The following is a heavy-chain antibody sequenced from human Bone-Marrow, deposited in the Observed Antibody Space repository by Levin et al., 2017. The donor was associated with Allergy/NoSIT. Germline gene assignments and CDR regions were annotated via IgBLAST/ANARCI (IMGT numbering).Heavy chain of an antibody. J-gene: IGHJ4*02. CDR3: ARGAWEVSVFGIVLVYDY. CDR2: MNAANGDT. Sequence: RGESLKISCKASGYTFTNYVIHWVRQAPGQRLEWMGWMNAANGDTKYSETFQGRVTITRDTSATTAYMEVSSLESEDTAVYYCARGAWEVSVFGIVLVYDYWGQGTLVTVSS. D-gene: IGHD2-8*02. CDR1: GYTFTNYV. V-gene: IGHV1-3*01.